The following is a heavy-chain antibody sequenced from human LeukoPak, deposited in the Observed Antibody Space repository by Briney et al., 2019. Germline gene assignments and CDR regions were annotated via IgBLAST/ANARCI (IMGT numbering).Heavy chain of an antibody. CDR3: ARGGITIFGVVISFDY. CDR1: GGSFSNYY. J-gene: IGHJ4*02. CDR2: IYHSGST. Sequence: PSETLSLTCAVCGGSFSNYYWSWLRQPPAKGLERIGEIYHSGSTNYNPPLKSQVTISVDTSTNQFSLKLSSVTAADTAVYCCARGGITIFGVVISFDYWGQGTLVTVSS. D-gene: IGHD3-3*01. V-gene: IGHV4-34*01.